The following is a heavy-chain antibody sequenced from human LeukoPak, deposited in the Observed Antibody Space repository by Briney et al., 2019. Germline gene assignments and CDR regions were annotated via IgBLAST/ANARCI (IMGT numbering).Heavy chain of an antibody. CDR3: ASSIAVAGPEAFDI. Sequence: ASVKVSCKASGGTFSSYAISWVRQAPGQGLEWMGRIIPILGTANYAQKFQGRVTITTDESTSTAYMELSSLRSEDTAVYYCASSIAVAGPEAFDIWGKGQWSPSLQ. CDR1: GGTFSSYA. D-gene: IGHD6-19*01. CDR2: IIPILGTA. V-gene: IGHV1-69*11. J-gene: IGHJ3*02.